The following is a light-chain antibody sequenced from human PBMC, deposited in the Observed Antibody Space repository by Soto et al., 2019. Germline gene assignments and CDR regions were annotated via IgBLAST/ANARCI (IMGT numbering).Light chain of an antibody. CDR1: QTISRW. V-gene: IGKV1-5*01. CDR2: DAS. Sequence: DIQLTQTPSTLSASVGDEVTITCRASQTISRWLAWYQQKPGRAPKLLIYDASTLESGVPSRFSGSGSGTEFTLTISSLQPDDFATYYCQQYNSHSPWTFGQGTKVDIK. J-gene: IGKJ1*01. CDR3: QQYNSHSPWT.